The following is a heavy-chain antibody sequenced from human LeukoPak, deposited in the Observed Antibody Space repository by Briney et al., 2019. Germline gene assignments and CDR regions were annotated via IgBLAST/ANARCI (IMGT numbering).Heavy chain of an antibody. D-gene: IGHD6-19*01. CDR2: IYFSGSN. J-gene: IGHJ4*02. CDR1: GDSTSSSSYY. Sequence: SETQSLTCTVSGDSTSSSSYYWGWIRQPPGKGLEWIGYIYFSGSNIYSPSQNSQVTISIDTSENRFSLKLTSVTAADTAIYYCARRKPYSSPFDYWGPGTLVTVSS. CDR3: ARRKPYSSPFDY. V-gene: IGHV4-61*03.